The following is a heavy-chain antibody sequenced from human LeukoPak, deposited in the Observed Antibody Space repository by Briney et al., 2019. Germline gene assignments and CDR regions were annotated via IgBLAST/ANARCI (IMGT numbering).Heavy chain of an antibody. CDR3: ARVRIQLWWGYFDY. J-gene: IGHJ4*02. V-gene: IGHV4-4*07. CDR1: GGSISGYY. D-gene: IGHD5-18*01. CDR2: VYTSGST. Sequence: SETLSLTCSVSGGSISGYYWTWIRQPAGKGLEWIGRVYTSGSTNYNPSLKSRVTMSVDTSKNQFSLKLSSVTAADTAVYYCARVRIQLWWGYFDYWGQGTLVTVSS.